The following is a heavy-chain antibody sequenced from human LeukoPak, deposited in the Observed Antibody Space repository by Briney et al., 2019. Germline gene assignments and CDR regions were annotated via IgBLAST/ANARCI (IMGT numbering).Heavy chain of an antibody. CDR3: ARVPDQSYYYDSSGTFDY. V-gene: IGHV3-66*01. CDR2: IYSGGST. Sequence: GGSLRLSCAASGFTVSSNYMSWVRQAPGKGLEWVSVIYSGGSTYYADSVKGRFTISRDNSKNTLYLQMNSLRAEDTAVYYCARVPDQSYYYDSSGTFDYWGQGTLVTVSS. CDR1: GFTVSSNY. D-gene: IGHD3-22*01. J-gene: IGHJ4*02.